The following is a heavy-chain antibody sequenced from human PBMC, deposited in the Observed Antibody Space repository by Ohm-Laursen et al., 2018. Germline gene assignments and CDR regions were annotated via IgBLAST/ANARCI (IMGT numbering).Heavy chain of an antibody. CDR2: INQSGST. J-gene: IGHJ6*02. CDR1: GYSISSGYF. V-gene: IGHV4-34*01. D-gene: IGHD6-19*01. Sequence: SETLSLTCAVSGYSISSGYFWNWIRQPPGKGLEWIGEINQSGSTKYNPSLKRRVTLSADSSNSQFSLRLTSVTAADTATYYCARGSGFFKLDVWGQGTTVIVSS. CDR3: ARGSGFFKLDV.